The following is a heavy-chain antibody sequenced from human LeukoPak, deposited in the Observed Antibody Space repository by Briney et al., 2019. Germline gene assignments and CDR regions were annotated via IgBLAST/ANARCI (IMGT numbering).Heavy chain of an antibody. D-gene: IGHD2-2*01. CDR3: ASPLGYCSSTNCYGDY. CDR2: IYYSGIT. Sequence: PSETLSLTCTVSGGSISSSSYYWGWIRQPPGKGLEWTGSIYYSGITYYNPSLESRVTILVDTSKNQFSLKLSSVTAADTAVYYRASPLGYCSSTNCYGDYWGQGTLVTVSS. V-gene: IGHV4-39*01. CDR1: GGSISSSSYY. J-gene: IGHJ4*02.